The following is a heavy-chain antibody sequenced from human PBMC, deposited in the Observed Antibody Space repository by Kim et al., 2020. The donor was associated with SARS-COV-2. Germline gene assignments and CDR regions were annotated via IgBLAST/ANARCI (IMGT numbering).Heavy chain of an antibody. V-gene: IGHV3-33*08. D-gene: IGHD1-26*01. Sequence: GGSLRLSCAASGFTFSSFGMHWVRQVPGKGLEWVAVIWRDTNERYYADSVKGRFTISRDNSKSTLFLQMNNLRAEDTAVYFCARDARPVGATAYYYYYHGMDVWGQGTTVSVSS. CDR1: GFTFSSFG. CDR3: ARDARPVGATAYYYYYHGMDV. J-gene: IGHJ6*02. CDR2: IWRDTNER.